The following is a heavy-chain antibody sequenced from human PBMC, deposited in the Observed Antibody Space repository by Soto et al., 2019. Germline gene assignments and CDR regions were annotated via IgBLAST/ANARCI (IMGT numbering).Heavy chain of an antibody. V-gene: IGHV4-39*07. CDR1: GASISRIGFH. Sequence: SETLSLTCAVSGASISRIGFHWGWIRQPPGQGLEWIGSIYDAGTTFYNSSLKSRVTISADTSKNHFSLRLTSVTAADTALYYCARGMTPPGAPAWYYFDSWGQGTLVTVSS. CDR2: IYDAGTT. CDR3: ARGMTPPGAPAWYYFDS. J-gene: IGHJ4*02. D-gene: IGHD2-8*02.